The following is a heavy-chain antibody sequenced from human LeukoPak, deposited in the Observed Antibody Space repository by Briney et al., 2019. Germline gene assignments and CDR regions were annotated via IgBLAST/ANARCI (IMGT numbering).Heavy chain of an antibody. J-gene: IGHJ6*02. CDR3: AKEGPEIVVVPAATYGMDV. CDR2: ISGSGGST. V-gene: IGHV3-23*01. D-gene: IGHD2-2*01. CDR1: GFTFSSYA. Sequence: PGGSLRLSCAASGFTFSSYAMSWVRQAPGKGLEWVSAISGSGGSTYYADSVKGRFTISRDNSKNTLHLQMNSLRAEDTAVYYCAKEGPEIVVVPAATYGMDVWGQGTTVTVSS.